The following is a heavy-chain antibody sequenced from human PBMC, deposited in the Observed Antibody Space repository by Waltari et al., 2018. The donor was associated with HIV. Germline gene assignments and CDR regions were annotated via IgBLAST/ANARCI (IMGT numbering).Heavy chain of an antibody. CDR2: IFYSGTT. CDR3: ARHKNRGSYFPVDF. J-gene: IGHJ4*02. V-gene: IGHV4-39*07. Sequence: QLQLHESGPGLVKPSETLSLTCIVSGFSISSNNYYWGWIRQPPGKGLEWIGNIFYSGTTNYNPSLEMRVTISIDTSKSQFSLNLDSVTAADTAIYYCARHKNRGSYFPVDFWGQGTLVAVSS. D-gene: IGHD1-26*01. CDR1: GFSISSNNYY.